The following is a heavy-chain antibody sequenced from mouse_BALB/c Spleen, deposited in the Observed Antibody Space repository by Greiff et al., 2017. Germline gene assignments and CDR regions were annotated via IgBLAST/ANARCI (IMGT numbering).Heavy chain of an antibody. J-gene: IGHJ2*01. CDR1: GYTFTSYV. D-gene: IGHD1-1*01. Sequence: EVQLQQSGPELVKPGASVKMSCKASGYTFTSYVMHWVKQKPGQGLEWIGYINPYNDGTKYNEKFKGKATLTSDNSSSTAYMELISLTSEDSAVYYCARSYYYGSSYSYYCDYWGQGTTLTVSS. CDR2: INPYNDGT. V-gene: IGHV1-14*01. CDR3: ARSYYYGSSYSYYCDY.